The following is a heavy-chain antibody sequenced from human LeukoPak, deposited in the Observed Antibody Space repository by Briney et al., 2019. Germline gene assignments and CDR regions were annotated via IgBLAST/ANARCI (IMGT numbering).Heavy chain of an antibody. J-gene: IGHJ4*02. V-gene: IGHV5-51*01. CDR3: ARPRRWGYRYVPFDY. D-gene: IGHD5-18*01. Sequence: GESLKISCRGSGYSFTSYWIGWGRQMPGKGLGGVGSIFPGESYNRYCTPFQGQVTISAHKSIRNAYLQWSSLEASDTARYYCARPRRWGYRYVPFDYWGQGTLVTVSS. CDR1: GYSFTSYW. CDR2: IFPGESYN.